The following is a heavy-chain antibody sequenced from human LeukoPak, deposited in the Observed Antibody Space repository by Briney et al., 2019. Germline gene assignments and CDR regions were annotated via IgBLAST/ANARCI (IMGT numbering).Heavy chain of an antibody. V-gene: IGHV4-59*01. CDR1: GGSISRYY. Sequence: SETLSLTCTVSGGSISRYYWSWIRQPPGKGLEWVGYIYYSGSTNYNPSLKSRVTISVDTSKNQFSLKLSSVTAADTAVYYCARDAIAVGAGYWYFDLWGRGTLVTVSS. J-gene: IGHJ2*01. D-gene: IGHD6-19*01. CDR2: IYYSGST. CDR3: ARDAIAVGAGYWYFDL.